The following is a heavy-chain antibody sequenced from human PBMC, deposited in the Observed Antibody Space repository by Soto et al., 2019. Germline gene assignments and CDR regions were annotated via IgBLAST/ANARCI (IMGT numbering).Heavy chain of an antibody. D-gene: IGHD3-10*01. V-gene: IGHV4-31*03. CDR1: GGSISSGGYY. CDR2: IYYSGST. J-gene: IGHJ6*02. Sequence: QVQLQESGPGLVKPSQTLSLTCTVSGGSISSGGYYWSWIRQHPGKGLEWIGYIYYSGSTYYNPSLKSRVTISVDTSKNLFSLKLSSVTAADTAVYYCARAGTGLWFGECGMDVWGQGTTVTVSS. CDR3: ARAGTGLWFGECGMDV.